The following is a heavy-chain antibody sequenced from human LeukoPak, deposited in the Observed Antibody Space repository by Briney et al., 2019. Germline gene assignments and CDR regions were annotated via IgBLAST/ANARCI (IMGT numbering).Heavy chain of an antibody. V-gene: IGHV3-53*01. CDR2: IYSGGST. CDR1: GFTVGSNY. J-gene: IGHJ3*02. Sequence: GGSLRLSCAASGFTVGSNYMSWVRQAPGKGLEWVSVIYSGGSTYYADSVKGRFTISRDNSKNTLYLQMNSLRAEDTAVYYCAIDSGSYLDAFDIWGQGTMVTVSS. D-gene: IGHD1-26*01. CDR3: AIDSGSYLDAFDI.